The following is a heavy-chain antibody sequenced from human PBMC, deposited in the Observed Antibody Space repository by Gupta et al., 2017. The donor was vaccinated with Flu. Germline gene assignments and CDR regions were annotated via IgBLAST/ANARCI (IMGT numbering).Heavy chain of an antibody. J-gene: IGHJ6*03. Sequence: PGKGLEGVGWIFYNGNNNYNPSRKSRFAMSIDTSKRQVSLKLTSVNADATAVYYCARSGDARHSYYYMDVWGKGTTVTVSS. CDR2: IFYNGNN. D-gene: IGHD6-6*01. CDR3: ARSGDARHSYYYMDV. V-gene: IGHV4-59*01.